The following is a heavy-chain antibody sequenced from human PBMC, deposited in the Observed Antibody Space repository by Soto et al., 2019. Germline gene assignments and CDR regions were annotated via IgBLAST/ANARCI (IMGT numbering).Heavy chain of an antibody. V-gene: IGHV3-23*01. CDR2: ISGSGGST. Sequence: GGSLRLSCAASGFTFSSYAMSWVRQAPGKGLEWVSAISGSGGSTYYADSVKGRFTISRGNSKNTLYLQMNSLRAEDTAVYYCAKVVVYYDSSGYYFDYWGQGTLVTVSS. D-gene: IGHD3-22*01. CDR3: AKVVVYYDSSGYYFDY. CDR1: GFTFSSYA. J-gene: IGHJ4*02.